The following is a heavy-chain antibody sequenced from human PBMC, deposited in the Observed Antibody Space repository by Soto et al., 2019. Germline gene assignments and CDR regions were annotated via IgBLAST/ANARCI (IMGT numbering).Heavy chain of an antibody. V-gene: IGHV1-46*01. CDR3: AREENCSDGICYSEYFQR. CDR1: GYIFTAYS. J-gene: IGHJ1*01. Sequence: ASVKVSCKASGYIFTAYSMHWVRQAPGQGLQWMGVVNPSGGSTNYAQKFQGRITMTRDTSTSTVYMDLSSLTSEDTAVYYCAREENCSDGICYSEYFQRWGQGTLVTVSS. CDR2: VNPSGGST. D-gene: IGHD2-15*01.